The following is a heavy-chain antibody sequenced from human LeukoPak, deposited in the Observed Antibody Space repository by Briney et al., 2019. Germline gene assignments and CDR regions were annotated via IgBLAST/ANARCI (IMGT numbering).Heavy chain of an antibody. CDR1: VNTFTSYY. Sequence: ASVKVSCKASVNTFTSYYIHWVRQAPGQGLEWMGIINPSGGSTTYAQKFQGRVTMTRDTSTSTVYMELSSLRFEDTAVYYCWIAAAGRNFDYWGQGTLVTVSS. CDR3: WIAAAGRNFDY. D-gene: IGHD6-13*01. J-gene: IGHJ4*02. V-gene: IGHV1-46*01. CDR2: INPSGGST.